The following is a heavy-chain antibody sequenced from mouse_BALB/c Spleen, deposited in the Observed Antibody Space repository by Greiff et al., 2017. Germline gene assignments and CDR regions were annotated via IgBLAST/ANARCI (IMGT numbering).Heavy chain of an antibody. V-gene: IGHV14-4*02. CDR2: IDPENGDT. D-gene: IGHD1-1*01. J-gene: IGHJ3*01. CDR3: DAYHYGSRGAY. CDR1: GFNIKDYY. Sequence: EVQLQQSGAELVRSGASVKLSCTASGFNIKDYYMHWVKQRPEQGLEWIGWIDPENGDTEYAPKFQGKATMTADTSSNTAYLQLSSLTSEDTAVYYCDAYHYGSRGAYWGQGTLVTVSA.